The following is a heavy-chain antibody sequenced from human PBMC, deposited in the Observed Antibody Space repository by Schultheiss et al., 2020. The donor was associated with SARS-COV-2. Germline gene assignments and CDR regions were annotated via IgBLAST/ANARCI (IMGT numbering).Heavy chain of an antibody. Sequence: SETLSLTCTVSGGSISSGGYYWSWIRQHPGKGLEWIGYIYYSGSTYYNPSLKSRVTISVDTSKNQFSLKLSSVTAADTAVYYCASPTVVTYHDAFDIWGQGTMVTVSS. CDR1: GGSISSGGYY. J-gene: IGHJ3*02. CDR3: ASPTVVTYHDAFDI. CDR2: IYYSGST. D-gene: IGHD4-23*01. V-gene: IGHV4-31*03.